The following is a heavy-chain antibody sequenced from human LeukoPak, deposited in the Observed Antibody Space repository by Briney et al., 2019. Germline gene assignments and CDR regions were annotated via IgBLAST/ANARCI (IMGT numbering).Heavy chain of an antibody. CDR1: GFTFSSSS. D-gene: IGHD3-22*01. CDR2: ISSSSTL. V-gene: IGHV3-48*01. J-gene: IGHJ4*02. CDR3: ARARSGYYWDY. Sequence: GGSLRLSCAASGFTFSSSSMSWVRQAPGKGLEWVSCISSSSTLYYADSVKGRFTISRDNAKNSLYLQMNSLRAEDTAVYYCARARSGYYWDYWGQGTLVTVSS.